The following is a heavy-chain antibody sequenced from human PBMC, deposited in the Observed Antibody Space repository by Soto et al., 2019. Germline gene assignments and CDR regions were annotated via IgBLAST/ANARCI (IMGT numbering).Heavy chain of an antibody. CDR3: ARRREGTGRALDY. V-gene: IGHV3-7*05. J-gene: IGHJ4*02. Sequence: EVHLVESGGGLVQRGGSLRLSCAASGFTFRAYWMSWVRQAPGKGLEWVANIDQDGSGKYYVDSVRGRCTISRDNAHNSLYLQTNSLRDEDTAVYFCARRREGTGRALDYWGQGTLVTVSS. CDR1: GFTFRAYW. D-gene: IGHD2-15*01. CDR2: IDQDGSGK.